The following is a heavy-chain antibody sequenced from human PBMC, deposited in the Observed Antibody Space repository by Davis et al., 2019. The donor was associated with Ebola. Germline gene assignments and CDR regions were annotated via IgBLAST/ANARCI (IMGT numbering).Heavy chain of an antibody. Sequence: GESLKISCAASGFTFSDYYMSWIRQAPGKGLEWVSYISSSGSTIYYADSVKGRFTISRDNAKNSLYLQMNSLRAEDTAVYYCARTTTSNNDYWGQGTLVTVSP. D-gene: IGHD1-26*01. CDR2: ISSSGSTI. CDR1: GFTFSDYY. V-gene: IGHV3-11*01. J-gene: IGHJ4*02. CDR3: ARTTTSNNDY.